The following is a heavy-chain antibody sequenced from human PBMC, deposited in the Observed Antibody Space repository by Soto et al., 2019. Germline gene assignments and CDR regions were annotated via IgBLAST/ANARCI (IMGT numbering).Heavy chain of an antibody. CDR1: GFTFSGSA. Sequence: EVQLVESGGGLVQPGGSLKLSCAASGFTFSGSAMHWVRQASGKGLEWVGRIRSKANSYATAYAASVKGRFTISRDESKTTAYLQINSLKTEDTAVYYCTSKLGNWYFDLWGRGTLGTVSS. CDR2: IRSKANSYAT. D-gene: IGHD7-27*01. CDR3: TSKLGNWYFDL. J-gene: IGHJ2*01. V-gene: IGHV3-73*01.